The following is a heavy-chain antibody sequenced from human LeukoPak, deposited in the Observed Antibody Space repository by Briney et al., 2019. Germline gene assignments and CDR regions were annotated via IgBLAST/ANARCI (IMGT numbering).Heavy chain of an antibody. J-gene: IGHJ6*03. CDR1: GFSFSSYG. Sequence: QPGGSLRLSCAGSGFSFSSYGMHWVRQAPGKGLEWVSYISSSGSTIFYADSVKGRFTISRHNAKHSLYLQMNSLRAEDTAVYYCARRYYYYLDVWGKGTTVTISS. CDR3: ARRYYYYLDV. V-gene: IGHV3-48*04. CDR2: ISSSGSTI.